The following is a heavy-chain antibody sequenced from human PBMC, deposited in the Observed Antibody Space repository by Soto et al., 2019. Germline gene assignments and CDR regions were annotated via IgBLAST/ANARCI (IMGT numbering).Heavy chain of an antibody. CDR3: ARRARGQRSGFYLNTFDI. Sequence: LKSHRMRFQYPLTQLCTGWERQMPGKGLELMGFIYPDYSDTTYSPSFQGQVTISVDKSINTAYLQWSSLKAPDTAMYYCARRARGQRSGFYLNTFDIWGQGTMVTVSS. J-gene: IGHJ3*02. CDR2: IYPDYSDT. V-gene: IGHV5-51*01. CDR1: QYPLTQLC. D-gene: IGHD3-22*01.